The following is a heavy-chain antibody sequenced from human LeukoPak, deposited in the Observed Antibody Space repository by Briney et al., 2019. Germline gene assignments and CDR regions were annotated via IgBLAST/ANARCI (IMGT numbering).Heavy chain of an antibody. V-gene: IGHV4-34*01. CDR2: INHSGST. J-gene: IGHJ4*02. CDR3: ARRAGYSGYVGTDY. D-gene: IGHD5-12*01. CDR1: GGSFSGYY. Sequence: MPSETLSLTCAVYGGSFSGYYWSWIRQPPGKGLEWIGEINHSGSTNYNPSLKSRVTISVDTSKNQFSLKLSSVTAADTAVYYCARRAGYSGYVGTDYWGQGTLVTVSS.